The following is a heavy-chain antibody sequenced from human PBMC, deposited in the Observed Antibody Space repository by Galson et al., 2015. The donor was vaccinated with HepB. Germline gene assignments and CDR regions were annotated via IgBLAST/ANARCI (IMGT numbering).Heavy chain of an antibody. J-gene: IGHJ6*02. CDR1: GFTFSSYA. V-gene: IGHV3-23*01. D-gene: IGHD3-22*01. CDR3: AKVVRGITMIPYYYYGMDV. CDR2: ISGSGGST. Sequence: SLRLSCAASGFTFSSYAMSWVRQAPGKGLEWVSAISGSGGSTYYADSVKGRFTISRDNSKNTLYLQMNSLRAEDTAVYYCAKVVRGITMIPYYYYGMDVWGQGTTVTVSS.